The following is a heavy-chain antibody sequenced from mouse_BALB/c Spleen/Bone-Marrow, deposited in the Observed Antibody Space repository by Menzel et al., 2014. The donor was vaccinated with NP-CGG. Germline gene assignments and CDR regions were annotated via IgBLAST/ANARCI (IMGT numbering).Heavy chain of an antibody. J-gene: IGHJ3*01. CDR3: ARYDYRYSWFAY. Sequence: EVKLVESGAELVKPGASVKLSCTASGFNIKDTYMHWEKQRPEQGLEWIGRIDPANGNTKYDPKFQGKATITTDTSSNTAYLQLRSLTSEDTAVYYCARYDYRYSWFAYWGQGTLVTVSA. CDR2: IDPANGNT. D-gene: IGHD2-14*01. CDR1: GFNIKDTY. V-gene: IGHV14-3*02.